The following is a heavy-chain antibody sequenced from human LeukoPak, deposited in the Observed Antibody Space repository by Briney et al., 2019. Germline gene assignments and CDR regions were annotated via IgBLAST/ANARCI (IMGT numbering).Heavy chain of an antibody. V-gene: IGHV4-4*07. D-gene: IGHD2-2*01. CDR3: ARDRIDIEVVPAAWFDP. CDR1: GGSISSYY. Sequence: SETLSLTCTVSGGSISSYYWSWIRQPAGKGLEWIGRIYTSGSTNYNPSLKSRVTMSVDTSKNQFSLKLSSVTAADTAVYYCARDRIDIEVVPAAWFDPWGQGTLVTVSS. CDR2: IYTSGST. J-gene: IGHJ5*02.